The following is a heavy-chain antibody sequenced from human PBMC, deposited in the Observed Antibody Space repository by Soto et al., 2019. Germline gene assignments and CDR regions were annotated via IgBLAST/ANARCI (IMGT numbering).Heavy chain of an antibody. CDR1: EGTFSSYA. V-gene: IGHV1-69*13. J-gene: IGHJ4*02. CDR3: ARENYDFWMGYFDY. Sequence: ASVKVSCKASEGTFSSYAISWVRQAPGQGLEWMGGIIPIFGTANYAQKFQGRVTITADESTSTAYMELSSLRSEDTAVYYCARENYDFWMGYFDYWGQGTLVTVSS. CDR2: IIPIFGTA. D-gene: IGHD3-3*01.